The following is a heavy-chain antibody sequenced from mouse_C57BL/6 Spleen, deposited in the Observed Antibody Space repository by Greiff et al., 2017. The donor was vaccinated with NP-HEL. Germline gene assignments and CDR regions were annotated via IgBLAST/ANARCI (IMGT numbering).Heavy chain of an antibody. V-gene: IGHV1-55*01. Sequence: QVQLQQPGAELVKPGASVKMSCKASGYTFTSYWITWVKQRPGQGLEWIGDIYPGSGSTNYNEKFKSKATLTVDTSSSTAYMQLSSLTSEDSAVYYWARFPTVRGYYYAMDYWGQGTSVTVSS. D-gene: IGHD1-1*01. J-gene: IGHJ4*01. CDR1: GYTFTSYW. CDR3: ARFPTVRGYYYAMDY. CDR2: IYPGSGST.